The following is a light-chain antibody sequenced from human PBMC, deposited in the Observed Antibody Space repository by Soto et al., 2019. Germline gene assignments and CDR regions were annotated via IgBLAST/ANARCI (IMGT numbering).Light chain of an antibody. V-gene: IGKV3-20*01. CDR1: QSVSSSY. CDR2: GAS. CDR3: QQYGSSPYT. Sequence: EIVLTQSPGTLSLSPGERATLSCRASQSVSSSYLAWYQQKPGQAPRLLIYGASSRDTGIPDRFSGSGSGTDFTLTSSRLEPEDFAVYYCQQYGSSPYTFGQGTKLEIK. J-gene: IGKJ2*01.